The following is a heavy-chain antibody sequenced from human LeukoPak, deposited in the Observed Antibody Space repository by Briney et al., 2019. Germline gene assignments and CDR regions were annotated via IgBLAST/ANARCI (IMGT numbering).Heavy chain of an antibody. CDR3: ARKSGCTGGVCLYYFDY. J-gene: IGHJ4*02. CDR1: GYTFTGYY. Sequence: ASVKVSCKASGYTFTGYYMHWVRQAPGQGLEWMGWINPNSGGTNCAQKFQGRVTMTRDTSISTAYMELSRLRSDDTAVYYCARKSGCTGGVCLYYFDYWGQGTLVTVSS. D-gene: IGHD2-8*02. V-gene: IGHV1-2*02. CDR2: INPNSGGT.